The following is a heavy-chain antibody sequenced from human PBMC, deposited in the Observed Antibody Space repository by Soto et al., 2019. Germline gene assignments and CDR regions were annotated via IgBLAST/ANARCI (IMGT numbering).Heavy chain of an antibody. V-gene: IGHV3-30*18. D-gene: IGHD4-4*01. CDR3: AKVPSRVTTFDY. J-gene: IGHJ4*02. Sequence: GGSLRLSCAASGFTFSSYGMHWVRQAPGKGLEWVAVISYDGSNKYYADSVKGRFTISRDNSKNTLYLQMNSLRAEDTAVYYCAKVPSRVTTFDYWGQGTLVTVSS. CDR1: GFTFSSYG. CDR2: ISYDGSNK.